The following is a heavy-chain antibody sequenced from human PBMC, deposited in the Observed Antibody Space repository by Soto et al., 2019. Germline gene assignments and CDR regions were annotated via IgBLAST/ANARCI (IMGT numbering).Heavy chain of an antibody. D-gene: IGHD3-16*01. CDR3: AKSIAFGGVIPYTLDY. CDR2: ISGPGGSS. Sequence: GGSLRLSCAASGYTFSSYAMTWVRQAPGKGLEWVAGISGPGGSSYYTDSVKGRATISRDNSKNTLYLQMNNLRAEDTAIYYCAKSIAFGGVIPYTLDYWGQGALVTVSS. V-gene: IGHV3-23*01. J-gene: IGHJ4*02. CDR1: GYTFSSYA.